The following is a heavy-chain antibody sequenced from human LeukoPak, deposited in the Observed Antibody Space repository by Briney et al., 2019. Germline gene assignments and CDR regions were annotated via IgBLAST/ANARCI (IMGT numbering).Heavy chain of an antibody. D-gene: IGHD4-11*01. CDR1: VGTFSSYA. J-gene: IGHJ6*03. V-gene: IGHV1-69*13. CDR3: ARTYSNYDLYMDV. Sequence: SVKPSCRASVGTFSSYAISWVRQSPGQGLEGWGRIIPIFGAATSAQTFPGRVTTPPEESSSTAYMELSSLRSEDTAVYYCARTYSNYDLYMDVWGKGTTVTVSS. CDR2: IIPIFGAA.